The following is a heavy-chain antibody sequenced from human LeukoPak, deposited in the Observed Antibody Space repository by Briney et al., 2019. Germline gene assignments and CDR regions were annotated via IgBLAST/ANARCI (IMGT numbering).Heavy chain of an antibody. Sequence: SETLSLTCAVYGGSFSGYYWSWIRQPPGKGLEWIGEINHSGSTNYNPSLKSRVTISVDTSKNQFSLKLSSVTAADTAVYYCARDPVTTPLDYWGQGTLVTVSS. J-gene: IGHJ4*02. CDR3: ARDPVTTPLDY. V-gene: IGHV4-34*01. CDR2: INHSGST. CDR1: GGSFSGYY. D-gene: IGHD4-17*01.